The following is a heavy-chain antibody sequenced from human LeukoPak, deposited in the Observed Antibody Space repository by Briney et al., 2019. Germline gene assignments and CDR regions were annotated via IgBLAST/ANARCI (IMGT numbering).Heavy chain of an antibody. V-gene: IGHV1-8*01. Sequence: ASVKVSCKATGYTFTNYDINWVRQATGQGFEWMGWMNPNSGSTGYAQKFQGRVTMTRDTSIGTAYPELSSLTSEDTAIYYCTRNPPNSGWFDPWGQGTLVTVSS. CDR1: GYTFTNYD. J-gene: IGHJ5*02. CDR3: TRNPPNSGWFDP. CDR2: MNPNSGST. D-gene: IGHD2-21*01.